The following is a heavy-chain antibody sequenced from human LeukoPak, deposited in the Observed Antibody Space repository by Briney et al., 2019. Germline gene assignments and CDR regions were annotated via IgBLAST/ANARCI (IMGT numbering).Heavy chain of an antibody. CDR3: ARVSGWYSFAIDY. CDR2: IYSGGST. V-gene: IGHV3-53*01. Sequence: GGSLRLSCAASGFTVNSNYMSWVRQAPGKGLEWVSVIYSGGSTYYADSVKGRFTISRDNSKNTLYLQMNSLRAEDTAVYYCARVSGWYSFAIDYWGQGTLVTVSS. CDR1: GFTVNSNY. D-gene: IGHD6-19*01. J-gene: IGHJ4*02.